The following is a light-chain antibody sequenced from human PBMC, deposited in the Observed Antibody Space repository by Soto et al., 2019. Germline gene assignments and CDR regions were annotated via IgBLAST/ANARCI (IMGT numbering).Light chain of an antibody. CDR1: QRVSGGF. V-gene: IGKV3D-20*01. J-gene: IGKJ5*01. CDR2: DTS. Sequence: DIVLTQSPATLSLSPWERSTLYFLASQRVSGGFLAWYQQKPGLAPRLILYDTSFRATGIPDRFSGGGSGTDFTLTISRLESDDFALYYCQQYAEGTPITFGQGTRLETK. CDR3: QQYAEGTPIT.